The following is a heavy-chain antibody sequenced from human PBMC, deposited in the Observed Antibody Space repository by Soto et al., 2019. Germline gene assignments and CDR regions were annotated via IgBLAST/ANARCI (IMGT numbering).Heavy chain of an antibody. D-gene: IGHD1-7*01. Sequence: SETLSLTCTVSGGSISSYRWSWIRQPAGKGLEWIGRLNTYGNTHYNPSLKSRVTVSVNTSRNQFFLTLRSVTAADSAVYHCGRESGETWDYEASWGQGTPVTVSS. CDR3: GRESGETWDYEAS. CDR2: LNTYGNT. CDR1: GGSISSYR. J-gene: IGHJ5*02. V-gene: IGHV4-4*07.